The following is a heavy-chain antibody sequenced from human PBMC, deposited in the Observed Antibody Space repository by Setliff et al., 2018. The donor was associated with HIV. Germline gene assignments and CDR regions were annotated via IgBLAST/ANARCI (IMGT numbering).Heavy chain of an antibody. CDR1: GDSINTHY. CDR2: ISHSGNT. J-gene: IGHJ5*02. D-gene: IGHD2-15*01. V-gene: IGHV4-59*11. Sequence: SETLSLTCTVSGDSINTHYWSWIRQPPGKGLEWIGCISHSGNTNFNPSLNSRVTISLDTSKNQFSLELRSVTAADTAVYYCARSSLHCGGGSCYLTWFDPWGQGTLVTVSS. CDR3: ARSSLHCGGGSCYLTWFDP.